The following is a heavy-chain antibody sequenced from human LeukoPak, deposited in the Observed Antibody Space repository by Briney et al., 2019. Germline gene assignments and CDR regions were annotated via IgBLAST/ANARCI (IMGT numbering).Heavy chain of an antibody. Sequence: GGSLRLSCAASGFTFSSYAMSWVRQAPGKGLEWVSAISGSGGSTYYADPVKGRFTISRDNSKNTLYLQMNSLRAEDTAVYYCAKEEYCSSTTCLDYWGQGTLVTVSS. CDR3: AKEEYCSSTTCLDY. D-gene: IGHD2-2*01. CDR2: ISGSGGST. J-gene: IGHJ4*02. V-gene: IGHV3-23*01. CDR1: GFTFSSYA.